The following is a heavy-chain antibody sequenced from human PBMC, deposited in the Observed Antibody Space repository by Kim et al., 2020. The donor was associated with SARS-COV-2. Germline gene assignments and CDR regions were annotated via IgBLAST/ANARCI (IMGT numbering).Heavy chain of an antibody. V-gene: IGHV3-23*01. CDR3: AKKGITIFGVVDY. Sequence: SSDSVKGRFAISRGNSKNTLYLQMNSLRAEDTAVYYCAKKGITIFGVVDYWGQGTLVTVSS. D-gene: IGHD3-3*01. J-gene: IGHJ4*02.